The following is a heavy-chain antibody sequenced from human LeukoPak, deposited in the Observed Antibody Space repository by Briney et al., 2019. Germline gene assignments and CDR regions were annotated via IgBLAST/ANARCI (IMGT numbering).Heavy chain of an antibody. Sequence: EGPVKVSCKASGYTFTNYYMHWVRQAPGQGLEWIGIINPSGGSPSYAQKFQGGVTMTRDTSTSTVYMELSSLRSEDTAVYYCAREIGPRQLHLWGSAFDYWGQGTLVTVSS. V-gene: IGHV1-46*01. D-gene: IGHD5-18*01. J-gene: IGHJ4*02. CDR1: GYTFTNYY. CDR3: AREIGPRQLHLWGSAFDY. CDR2: INPSGGSP.